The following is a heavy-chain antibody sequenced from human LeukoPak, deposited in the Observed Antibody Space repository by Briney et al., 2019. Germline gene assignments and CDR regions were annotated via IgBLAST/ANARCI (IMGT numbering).Heavy chain of an antibody. V-gene: IGHV3-21*01. CDR3: ARDLAPALTGTRWFDP. J-gene: IGHJ5*02. D-gene: IGHD1-7*01. Sequence: GGSLRLSCAASGFTFSSYSMNWVRQAPGKGLEWVSSISSSSSYIYYADSVKGRFTISRDNAKNSLYLRMNSLRAEDTAVYYCARDLAPALTGTRWFDPWGQGTLVTVSS. CDR1: GFTFSSYS. CDR2: ISSSSSYI.